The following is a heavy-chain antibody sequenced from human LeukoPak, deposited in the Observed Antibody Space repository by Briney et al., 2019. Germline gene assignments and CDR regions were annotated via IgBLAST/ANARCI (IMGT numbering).Heavy chain of an antibody. J-gene: IGHJ4*02. CDR2: ISSSSSTI. Sequence: GGSLRLSCAASGFTFSSYSMNWVRQAPGKGLEWVSYISSSSSTIYYADAVKGRFTISRDNAKNSLYLQMNSLRAEDTAVYYCARVANYVWGSYRYFFDYWGQGTLVTVSS. CDR1: GFTFSSYS. D-gene: IGHD3-16*02. V-gene: IGHV3-48*01. CDR3: ARVANYVWGSYRYFFDY.